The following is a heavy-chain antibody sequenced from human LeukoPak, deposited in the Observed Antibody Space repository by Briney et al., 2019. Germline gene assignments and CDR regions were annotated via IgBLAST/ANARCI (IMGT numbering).Heavy chain of an antibody. Sequence: PSETLSLTCTVSGGSISSGSYYWSWIRQPAGKGLEWIGRIYTSGSTNYNPSLKSRVTISVDTSKNQFSLKLGSVTAADTAVYYCASAVVTPNAFDIWGQGTMVTVSS. CDR2: IYTSGST. CDR1: GGSISSGSYY. D-gene: IGHD4-23*01. CDR3: ASAVVTPNAFDI. J-gene: IGHJ3*02. V-gene: IGHV4-61*02.